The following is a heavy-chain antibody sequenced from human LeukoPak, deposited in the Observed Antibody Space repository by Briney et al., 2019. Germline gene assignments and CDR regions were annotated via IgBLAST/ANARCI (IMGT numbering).Heavy chain of an antibody. D-gene: IGHD6-13*01. CDR2: INPGGGST. J-gene: IGHJ3*02. V-gene: IGHV1-46*01. CDR3: ARQGSSWYHDAFDI. Sequence: GASVKVSCKVSGYTFTNYYVHWVRQAPGQGLEWMGIINPGGGSTTYAQKFQGRVTITRNTSISTAYMELSSLRSEDTAVYYCARQGSSWYHDAFDIWGQGTMVTVSS. CDR1: GYTFTNYY.